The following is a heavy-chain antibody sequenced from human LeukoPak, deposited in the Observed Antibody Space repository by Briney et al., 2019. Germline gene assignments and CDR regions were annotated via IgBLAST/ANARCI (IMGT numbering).Heavy chain of an antibody. CDR2: IIPIFGTA. J-gene: IGHJ1*01. D-gene: IGHD3-22*01. V-gene: IGHV1-69*05. Sequence: ASVKVSCKASGGTFSSYAISWVRQAPGQGLEWMGRIIPIFGTANYAQKFQGRVTITTDESTSTAYMELSSLRSEDTAVYYCARAHDNSGYYYVGYFQHWGQGTLVTVSS. CDR3: ARAHDNSGYYYVGYFQH. CDR1: GGTFSSYA.